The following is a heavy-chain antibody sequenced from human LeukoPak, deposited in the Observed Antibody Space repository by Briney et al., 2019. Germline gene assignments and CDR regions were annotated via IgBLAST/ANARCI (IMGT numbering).Heavy chain of an antibody. V-gene: IGHV3-30-3*01. CDR1: GLTFSNYT. D-gene: IGHD6-19*01. J-gene: IGHJ5*02. CDR3: ARSYTSGWSRGFDP. CDR2: ISYDGSNK. Sequence: GGSLRLSCAASGLTFSNYTVHWVRQAPGKGLEWVAVISYDGSNKYYADSVKGRFTISRDNSKNTLYLQMNSLRVEDTAVYYCARSYTSGWSRGFDPWGQGTLVIVSS.